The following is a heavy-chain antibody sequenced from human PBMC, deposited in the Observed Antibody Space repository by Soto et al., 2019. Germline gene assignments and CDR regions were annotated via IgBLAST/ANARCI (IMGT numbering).Heavy chain of an antibody. J-gene: IGHJ6*02. CDR2: ISSSSSYI. V-gene: IGHV3-21*01. D-gene: IGHD2-21*02. CDR1: GFTFSSYS. Sequence: ESGGGLVKPGGSLRLSCAASGFTFSSYSMNWVRQAPGKGLEWVSSISSSSSYIYYADSVKGRFTISRDNAKNSLYLQMNSLRAEDTAVYYCARDGWVVTATPYYYYGMDVWGQGTTVTVSS. CDR3: ARDGWVVTATPYYYYGMDV.